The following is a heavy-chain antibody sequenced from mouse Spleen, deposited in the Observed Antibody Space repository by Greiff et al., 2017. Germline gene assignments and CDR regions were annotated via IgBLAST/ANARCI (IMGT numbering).Heavy chain of an antibody. CDR1: GYTFTSYV. CDR2: INPYNDGT. Sequence: VQLKQSGPELVKPGASVKMSCKASGYTFTSYVMHWVKQKPGQGLEWIGYINPYNDGTKYNEKFKGKATLTSDKSSSTAYMELSSLTSEDSAVYYCARRGDYYGNGEAMDYWGQGTSVTVSS. V-gene: IGHV1-14*01. D-gene: IGHD2-1*01. J-gene: IGHJ4*01. CDR3: ARRGDYYGNGEAMDY.